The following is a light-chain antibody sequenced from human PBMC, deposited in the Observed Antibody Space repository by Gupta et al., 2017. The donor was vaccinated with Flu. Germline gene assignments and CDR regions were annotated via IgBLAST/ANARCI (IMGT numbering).Light chain of an antibody. J-gene: IGLJ2*01. CDR1: HPNIGSNF. CDR2: DNS. Sequence: SISTPPPSLSAAPGQGLTIPWYRNHPNIGSNFVPWYQQSPGTAPKLLIYDNSKRPSGMPDRCSGSKSGASATLVITGLQTGDEADYFCGTWDTSLSAHVIFGGGTRLTVL. V-gene: IGLV1-51*01. CDR3: GTWDTSLSAHVI.